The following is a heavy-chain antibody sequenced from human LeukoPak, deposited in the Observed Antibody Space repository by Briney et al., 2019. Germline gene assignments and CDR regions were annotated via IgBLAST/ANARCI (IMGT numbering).Heavy chain of an antibody. D-gene: IGHD3-16*01. J-gene: IGHJ6*02. CDR1: GFTFSESW. V-gene: IGHV3-7*03. Sequence: GGSLRLSCVASGFTFSESWMTWVRQAPGKGLEWVASINHNGNVNYYVDSVKGRFTISRDNAKNSLYLQMSNLRAEDTAVYFCARGGGLDVWGQGATVTVSS. CDR2: INHNGNVN. CDR3: ARGGGLDV.